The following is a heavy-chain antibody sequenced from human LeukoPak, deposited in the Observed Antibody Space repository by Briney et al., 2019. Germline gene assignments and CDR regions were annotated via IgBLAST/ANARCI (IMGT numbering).Heavy chain of an antibody. D-gene: IGHD2-8*01. V-gene: IGHV1-46*01. CDR2: INPTGGST. Sequence: ASVKVSCKASGYTFTSYYMHWVRQAPGQGLEWMGLINPTGGSTGYAQKFQGRVTITRNTSISTAYMELSSLRSEDTAVYYCAREGAGLYRNWFDPWGQGTLVTVSS. CDR1: GYTFTSYY. CDR3: AREGAGLYRNWFDP. J-gene: IGHJ5*02.